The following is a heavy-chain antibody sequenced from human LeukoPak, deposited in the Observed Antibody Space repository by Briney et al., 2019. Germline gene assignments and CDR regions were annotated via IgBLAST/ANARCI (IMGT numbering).Heavy chain of an antibody. V-gene: IGHV1-18*01. CDR1: GYTFISYG. Sequence: GASVKVSCKASGYTFISYGISWVRQAPGQGLEWMGWISAYNGNTNYAQKLQGRVTMTTDTSTSTAYMELRSLRSDDTAVYYCARGPYCSGGTCYSQYFDYWGQGTLVTVSP. D-gene: IGHD2-15*01. CDR3: ARGPYCSGGTCYSQYFDY. J-gene: IGHJ4*02. CDR2: ISAYNGNT.